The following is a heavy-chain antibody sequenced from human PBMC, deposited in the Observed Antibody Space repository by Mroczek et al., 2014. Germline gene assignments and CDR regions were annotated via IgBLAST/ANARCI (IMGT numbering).Heavy chain of an antibody. V-gene: IGHV3-30*18. D-gene: IGHD1-26*01. J-gene: IGHJ3*01. CDR1: GFTFSSYG. Sequence: QVQLVQSGGGVVQPGRSLRLSCAASGFTFSSYGMHWVRQAPGKGLEWVAVISYDGSNKYYADSVKGRFTISRDNSKNTLYLQMNSLRAEDTAVYYCAKESPPGGRGGATLRMSFDSLGPRDKWSPSL. CDR2: ISYDGSNK. CDR3: AKESPPGGRGGATLRMSFDS.